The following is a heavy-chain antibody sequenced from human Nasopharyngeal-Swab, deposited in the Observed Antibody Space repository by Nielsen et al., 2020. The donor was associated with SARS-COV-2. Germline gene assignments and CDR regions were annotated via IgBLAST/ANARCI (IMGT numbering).Heavy chain of an antibody. CDR3: ARGAKMITMGRGIGRYYYYYYMDV. V-gene: IGHV4-34*01. CDR2: INHSGST. CDR1: GGSFSSYY. Sequence: TETLSLTCAVYGGSFSSYYWSWIRQPPGKGLGWIREINHSGSTNYNPSLKSRVTISVDTSKNQFSLKLSTVTSADTAVYYCARGAKMITMGRGIGRYYYYYYMDVWGKGTTVTVSS. J-gene: IGHJ6*03. D-gene: IGHD3-10*01.